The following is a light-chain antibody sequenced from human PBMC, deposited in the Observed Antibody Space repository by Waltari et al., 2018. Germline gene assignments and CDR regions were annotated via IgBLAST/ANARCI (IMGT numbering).Light chain of an antibody. CDR2: GSS. Sequence: EIVLTQSPGTLSLSPGERATLSCRASQSVSSTFLAWYQHKSGKPPRLLIYGSSRRPTGIPYRFSGSGSTTDLTLTISRPEPEDFALYYCQQYGRSALWAFVQGTKVEIK. V-gene: IGKV3-20*01. CDR1: QSVSSTF. CDR3: QQYGRSALWA. J-gene: IGKJ1*01.